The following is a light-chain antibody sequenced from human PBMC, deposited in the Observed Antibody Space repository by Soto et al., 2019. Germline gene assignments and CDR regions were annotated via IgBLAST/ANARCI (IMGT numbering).Light chain of an antibody. CDR2: LEGSGNY. Sequence: QTAVTQSSSASASLGSSVNLTCTLSSGHSSYIIAWHQQQPGKATRYLMNLEGSGNYNKGSGVPDRFSGSSSGADRYLSISNLQFEDEADYYCETWDSNSRVFGGGTKLTVL. CDR1: SGHSSYI. CDR3: ETWDSNSRV. J-gene: IGLJ3*02. V-gene: IGLV4-60*02.